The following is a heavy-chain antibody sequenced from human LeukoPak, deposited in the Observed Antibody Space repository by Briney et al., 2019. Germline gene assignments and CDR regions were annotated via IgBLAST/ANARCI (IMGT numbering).Heavy chain of an antibody. CDR3: AKGVFGPRNTSFADF. D-gene: IGHD2-2*02. CDR1: GFTFSNYG. V-gene: IGHV3-30*18. J-gene: IGHJ4*02. CDR2: ISPEGTDT. Sequence: GRSLRLSCTASGFTFSNYGMHWVRQAPGKGLEWAAVISPEGTDTYYSDPVKGRFTISKDNSKNTLFLQMNSLRAEDTAVYYCAKGVFGPRNTSFADFWGQGTLVTVSS.